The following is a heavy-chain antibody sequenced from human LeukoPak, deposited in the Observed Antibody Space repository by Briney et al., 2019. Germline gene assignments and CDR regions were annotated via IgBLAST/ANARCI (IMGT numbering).Heavy chain of an antibody. V-gene: IGHV1-69*05. Sequence: GSSVKVSCKASGGTFSSYAISWVRQAPGQGLEWMGGIIPIFGTANYAQKFQGRVTITTDESTSTAYMELSSLRSEDTAVYYCAGDIVVVTAMGQGFNYWGQGTLVTVSS. CDR3: AGDIVVVTAMGQGFNY. J-gene: IGHJ4*02. CDR1: GGTFSSYA. CDR2: IIPIFGTA. D-gene: IGHD2-21*02.